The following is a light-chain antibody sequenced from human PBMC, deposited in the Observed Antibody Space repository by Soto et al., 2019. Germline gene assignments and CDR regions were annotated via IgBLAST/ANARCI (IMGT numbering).Light chain of an antibody. Sequence: DIQMTQSPSSLSASVGDTVTITCRASQFISTYLNWYQQKPGKAPKLLIYAASSLQRGVPSRFSGGGFGTDFALTITSLQPEDFATYYCQQSHSAPLTFGGGTKVEIK. CDR3: QQSHSAPLT. CDR1: QFISTY. J-gene: IGKJ4*01. V-gene: IGKV1-39*01. CDR2: AAS.